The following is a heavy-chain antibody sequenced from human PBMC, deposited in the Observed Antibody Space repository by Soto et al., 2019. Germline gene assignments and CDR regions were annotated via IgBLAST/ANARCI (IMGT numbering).Heavy chain of an antibody. D-gene: IGHD3-22*01. V-gene: IGHV1-69*02. CDR1: GGTFSSYT. CDR2: IIPILGIA. Sequence: SVKVSCKASGGTFSSYTISWVRQAPGQGLEWMGRIIPILGIANYAQKFQGRVTITADKSTSTAYMELSSLRSEDTAVYYCTRYYDSSGYYYSHYFDYWGQGTLVTVSS. J-gene: IGHJ4*02. CDR3: TRYYDSSGYYYSHYFDY.